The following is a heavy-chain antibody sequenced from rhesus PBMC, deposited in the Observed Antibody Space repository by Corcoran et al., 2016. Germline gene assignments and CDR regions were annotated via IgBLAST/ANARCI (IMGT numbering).Heavy chain of an antibody. V-gene: IGHV4S7*01. CDR2: IYGSSGST. CDR1: GGSTSDSYS. CDR3: ASPDY. Sequence: QVQLQESGPGLVKPSETLSLRCAVSGGSTSDSYSWTWHRHPPGKGLEWIGNIYGSSGSTYYNPSLNSRVTISKDTSKNQFSLKLSSVTAADTAVYYCASPDYWGQGVLVTVSS. J-gene: IGHJ4*01.